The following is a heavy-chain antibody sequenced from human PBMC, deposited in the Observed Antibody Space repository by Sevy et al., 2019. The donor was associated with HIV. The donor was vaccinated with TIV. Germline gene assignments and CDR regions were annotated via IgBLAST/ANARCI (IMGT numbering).Heavy chain of an antibody. D-gene: IGHD4-17*01. V-gene: IGHV3-53*01. Sequence: GGSLRLSCAASGFTVSSNYMSWVRQAPGKGLEWVSVIYSGGSTYYADSVKGRFTISRDNSKNTLYLQMNSLRAEDTAGYYCARGGLEGYGDYFDYWGQGTLVTVSS. CDR1: GFTVSSNY. CDR2: IYSGGST. J-gene: IGHJ4*02. CDR3: ARGGLEGYGDYFDY.